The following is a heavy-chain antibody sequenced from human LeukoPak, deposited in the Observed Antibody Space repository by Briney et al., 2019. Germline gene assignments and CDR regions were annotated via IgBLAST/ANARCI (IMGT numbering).Heavy chain of an antibody. CDR2: INHSGST. CDR1: GGSFSDYY. V-gene: IGHV4-34*01. D-gene: IGHD1-1*01. J-gene: IGHJ6*03. Sequence: SETLSLTCAVYGGSFSDYYWSWIRQPPGKGLEWIGEINHSGSTNYNPSLKSRVTISVDTSKNQFSLKLSSVTAADTAVYYCARLRRTGTTGTTATRKDYYYYYMDVWGKGTTVTISS. CDR3: ARLRRTGTTGTTATRKDYYYYYMDV.